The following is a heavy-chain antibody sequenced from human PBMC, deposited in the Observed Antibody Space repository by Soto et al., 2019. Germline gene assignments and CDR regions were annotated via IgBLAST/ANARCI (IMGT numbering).Heavy chain of an antibody. Sequence: SETLSLTCTFSGVSIGSYYWVWIRHPPGKGVELIGYIYYMGSTNYNPSLKSRVTISVDTSKNQFSLKLSSVTAADTAVYYCARNGLGYCSSTSCSARFWSGYYNYYYGMDVWGQGTTVTV. CDR2: IYYMGST. D-gene: IGHD2-2*01. CDR3: ARNGLGYCSSTSCSARFWSGYYNYYYGMDV. CDR1: GVSIGSYY. J-gene: IGHJ6*02. V-gene: IGHV4-59*01.